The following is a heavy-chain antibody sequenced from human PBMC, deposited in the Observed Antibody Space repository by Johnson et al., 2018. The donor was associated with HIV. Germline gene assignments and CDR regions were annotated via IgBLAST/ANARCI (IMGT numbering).Heavy chain of an antibody. V-gene: IGHV3-64*01. J-gene: IGHJ3*02. Sequence: VQLVESGGGVVQPGGSLRLSCAASGFSFSSYAMHWVRQAPGKGLEYVSGISGNGVSTYYANSVKGRFTISRDNSKNTMYLQMGSLRPDDMVVYYCARPWGGSSSDAFDIWGQGTMVTVSS. CDR3: ARPWGGSSSDAFDI. CDR1: GFSFSSYA. D-gene: IGHD1-26*01. CDR2: ISGNGVST.